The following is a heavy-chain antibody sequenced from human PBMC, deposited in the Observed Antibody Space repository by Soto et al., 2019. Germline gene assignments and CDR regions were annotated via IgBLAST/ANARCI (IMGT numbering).Heavy chain of an antibody. Sequence: EVQLVESGGGLVQPGGSLRLSCAASGFTFSSYWMSWVRQAPGKGLEWVANIKQGGSEKYYVDSVKGRFTISRDNAKNSLYLQMNSLRAEDTAVYYCVRAGSSWYEGNGMDVWGQGTTVTVSS. CDR1: GFTFSSYW. J-gene: IGHJ6*02. V-gene: IGHV3-7*01. CDR2: IKQGGSEK. CDR3: VRAGSSWYEGNGMDV. D-gene: IGHD6-13*01.